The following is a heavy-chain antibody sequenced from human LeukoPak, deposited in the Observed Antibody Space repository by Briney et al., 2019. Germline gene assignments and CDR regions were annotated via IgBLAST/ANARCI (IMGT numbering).Heavy chain of an antibody. V-gene: IGHV3-74*01. Sequence: GGSLRLSCAASGFTLISYWMHWVRQAPGKGLVWVSRINGYGSSTDFADSVKGRFTISRDNAKNTLYLQTNSLRAEDTAVYYCARDAPGNTALDYWGQGTLVTVSS. J-gene: IGHJ4*02. D-gene: IGHD5-18*01. CDR3: ARDAPGNTALDY. CDR2: INGYGSST. CDR1: GFTLISYW.